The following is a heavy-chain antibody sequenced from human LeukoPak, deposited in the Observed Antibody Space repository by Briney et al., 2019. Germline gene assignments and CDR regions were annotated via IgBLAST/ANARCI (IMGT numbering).Heavy chain of an antibody. V-gene: IGHV1-2*02. CDR3: ATPRGSYLWGTDFDY. CDR2: INPNSGDT. CDR1: GYTFTGYY. Sequence: ASVKVSCKASGYTFTGYYMHWMRQAPGQGLEGMGWINPNSGDTKYAQKFQGRVTMTRDTSISTAYMELSRVRSDDTAVFYCATPRGSYLWGTDFDYWGQGTLVTVSS. D-gene: IGHD3-16*01. J-gene: IGHJ4*02.